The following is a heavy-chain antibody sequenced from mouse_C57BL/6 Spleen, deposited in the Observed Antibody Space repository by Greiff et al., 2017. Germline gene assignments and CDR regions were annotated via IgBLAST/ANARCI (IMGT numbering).Heavy chain of an antibody. J-gene: IGHJ4*01. CDR1: GFNIKNTY. Sequence: EVKLMESVAELVRPGASVKLSCTASGFNIKNTYMHWVKQRPEQGLEWIGWIDPANGNTTYAPKFQGKATFTADTSSNTAYLQLSSLTSEATAIXYCARKGGYCDYAMDYWGQGTSVPVSS. CDR2: IDPANGNT. CDR3: ARKGGYCDYAMDY. D-gene: IGHD1-1*01. V-gene: IGHV14-3*01.